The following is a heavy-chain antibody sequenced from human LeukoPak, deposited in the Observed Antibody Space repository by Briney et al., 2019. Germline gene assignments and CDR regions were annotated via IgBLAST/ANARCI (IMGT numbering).Heavy chain of an antibody. D-gene: IGHD2-2*01. CDR3: ARDSKKSPLYQLRLRKDAFDI. CDR1: GFTFSSYS. Sequence: PGGSLRLSCAASGFTFSSYSMNWVRQAPAKGLERVSYISSSSSTIYYADSVKGRFTISRDNAKNSLYLQMNSLRAEDTAVYYCARDSKKSPLYQLRLRKDAFDIWGQGTMVTVSS. V-gene: IGHV3-48*01. CDR2: ISSSSSTI. J-gene: IGHJ3*02.